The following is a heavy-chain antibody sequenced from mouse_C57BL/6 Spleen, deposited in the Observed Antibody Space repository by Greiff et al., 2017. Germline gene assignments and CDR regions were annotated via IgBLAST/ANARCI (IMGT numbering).Heavy chain of an antibody. CDR3: ARWAYYGSRIWYFDV. CDR1: GYTFTSYW. V-gene: IGHV1-61*01. CDR2: IYPSDSET. D-gene: IGHD1-1*01. Sequence: VQLQQPGAELVRPGSSVKLSCKASGYTFTSYWMDWVKQRPGQGLEWIGNIYPSDSETHYNQKFKDKATLTVDKSSITSYMQLSSLTSEDSAVYDCARWAYYGSRIWYFDVWGTGTTVTVSS. J-gene: IGHJ1*03.